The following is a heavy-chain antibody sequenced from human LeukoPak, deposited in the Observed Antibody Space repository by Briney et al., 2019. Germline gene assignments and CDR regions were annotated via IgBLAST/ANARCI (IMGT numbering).Heavy chain of an antibody. CDR2: INHSGST. Sequence: PETLSLTCAVYGGSFSGYYWSWIRQPPGKGLEWIGEINHSGSTNYNPSLKSRVTISVDTSKNQFSLKLSSVTAADTAVYYCATNKASSSWYRYWGQGTLVTVSS. CDR1: GGSFSGYY. J-gene: IGHJ4*02. CDR3: ATNKASSSWYRY. D-gene: IGHD6-13*01. V-gene: IGHV4-34*01.